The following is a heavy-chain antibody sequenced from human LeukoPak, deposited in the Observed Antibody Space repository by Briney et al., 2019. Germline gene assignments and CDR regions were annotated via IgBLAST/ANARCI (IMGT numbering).Heavy chain of an antibody. CDR3: ARGAPLAVAGRLIHYYFDY. CDR2: IYYSGST. V-gene: IGHV4-59*01. D-gene: IGHD6-19*01. J-gene: IGHJ4*02. Sequence: SETLSLTCTVSGGSISSYYWSWIRQPPGKGLEWIGYIYYSGSTNYNPSLKSRVTISVDTSKNQFSLKLSSVTAADTAVYYCARGAPLAVAGRLIHYYFDYWGQGTLVTVSS. CDR1: GGSISSYY.